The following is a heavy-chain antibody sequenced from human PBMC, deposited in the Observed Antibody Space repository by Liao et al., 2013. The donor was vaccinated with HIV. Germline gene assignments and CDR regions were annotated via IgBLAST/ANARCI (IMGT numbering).Heavy chain of an antibody. CDR1: GGSISSYY. CDR2: IYTSGST. V-gene: IGHV4-4*07. CDR3: VLTITGNWGYVFDY. Sequence: QVQLQESGPGLVKPSETLSLTCTVSGGSISSYYWSWIRQPAGKGLEWIGRIYTSGSTNYNPSLKSRVTMSVDTSKNQFSLKLSSVTAADTAVYYCVLTITGNWGYVFDYWGQGTLVTVSS. D-gene: IGHD7-27*01. J-gene: IGHJ4*02.